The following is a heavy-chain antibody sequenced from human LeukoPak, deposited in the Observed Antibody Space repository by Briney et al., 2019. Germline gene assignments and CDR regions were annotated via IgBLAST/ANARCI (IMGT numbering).Heavy chain of an antibody. CDR1: GGSISSYY. D-gene: IGHD5-12*01. CDR3: ARAEWLRRPFDY. CDR2: INHSGST. V-gene: IGHV4-34*01. J-gene: IGHJ4*02. Sequence: SETLSLTCTVSGGSISSYYWSWIRQPPGKGLEWIGEINHSGSTNYNPSLKSRVTISVDTSKNQFSLKLSSVTAADTAVYYCARAEWLRRPFDYWGQGTLVTVSS.